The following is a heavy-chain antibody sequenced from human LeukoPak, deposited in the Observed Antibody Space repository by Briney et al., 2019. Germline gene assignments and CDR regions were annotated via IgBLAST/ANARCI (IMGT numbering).Heavy chain of an antibody. D-gene: IGHD6-13*01. CDR3: ATYSRNNGREFHY. Sequence: GRSLRLSCAASGFTFSSYSMNWVRQAPGKGLEWVSYISSSSSTIYYADSVKGRFTISRDNAKNSLYLQMNSLRAEDTAVYYCATYSRNNGREFHYWGQGTLVSVSP. J-gene: IGHJ1*01. V-gene: IGHV3-48*04. CDR2: ISSSSSTI. CDR1: GFTFSSYS.